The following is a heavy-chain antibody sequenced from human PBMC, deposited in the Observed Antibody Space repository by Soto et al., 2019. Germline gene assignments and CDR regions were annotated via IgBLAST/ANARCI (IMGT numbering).Heavy chain of an antibody. Sequence: QVQLVQSGAEVKKPGASVKVSCKASGYTFTGYYMHWVRQAPGQGLEWMGGINTNSGGTNYAQKFQGWVTITRDTSISTAYMELSRLRSDDTAVYYCARCVVYSSSSSAFDIWGQGTMVTVSS. D-gene: IGHD6-6*01. CDR1: GYTFTGYY. CDR2: INTNSGGT. J-gene: IGHJ3*02. V-gene: IGHV1-2*04. CDR3: ARCVVYSSSSSAFDI.